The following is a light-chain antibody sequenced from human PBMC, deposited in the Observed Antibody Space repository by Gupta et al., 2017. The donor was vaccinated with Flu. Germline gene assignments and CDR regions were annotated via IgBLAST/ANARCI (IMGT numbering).Light chain of an antibody. CDR1: ALPNQY. V-gene: IGLV3-25*02. CDR2: KDN. CDR3: QSADSSDSYV. Sequence: SYELTQPPSVSVSPGQTARISCSGDALPNQYAYWYQQKPGQAPVLVIFKDNERPSGIPERFSGSSSGTTVTLTISGVLAEDEADYYCQSADSSDSYVFGSGTKVTVL. J-gene: IGLJ1*01.